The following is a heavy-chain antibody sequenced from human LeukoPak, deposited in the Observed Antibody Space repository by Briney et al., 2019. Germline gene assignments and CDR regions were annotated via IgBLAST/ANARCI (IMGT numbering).Heavy chain of an antibody. J-gene: IGHJ4*02. CDR3: ASSPLHCSGGSCYTSYFDY. D-gene: IGHD2-15*01. V-gene: IGHV3-21*01. CDR2: ISSSSSYI. Sequence: PGGSLRLSCAASGFTFSSYSMNWVRQAPGKGLEWVSSISSSSSYIYFADSVKGRFTISRDNAKNSLYLQMNSLRAEDTAVYYCASSPLHCSGGSCYTSYFDYWGQGTLVTVSS. CDR1: GFTFSSYS.